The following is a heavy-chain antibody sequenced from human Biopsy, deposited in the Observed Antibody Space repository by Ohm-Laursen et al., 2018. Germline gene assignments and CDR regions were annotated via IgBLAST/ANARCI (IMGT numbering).Heavy chain of an antibody. CDR3: ARDRGYYSDRTVPGYFDL. CDR1: GDSISSYY. J-gene: IGHJ2*01. D-gene: IGHD3-22*01. Sequence: GTLSLTCAVSGDSISSYYWSWIRQPPGKGLQWIGYVYYTGSTDYDPSLQSRVTISVDTSKNHFSLRLRSVTPADTAIYYCARDRGYYSDRTVPGYFDLWGRGTLVTVSS. V-gene: IGHV4-59*01. CDR2: VYYTGST.